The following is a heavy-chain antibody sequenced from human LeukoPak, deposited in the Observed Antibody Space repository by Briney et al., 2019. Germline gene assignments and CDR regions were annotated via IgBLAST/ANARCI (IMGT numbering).Heavy chain of an antibody. CDR1: GGSISSYY. CDR3: VGLRGYCTNSVCYSTFDI. CDR2: IYISGTT. V-gene: IGHV4-4*07. J-gene: IGHJ3*02. D-gene: IGHD2-8*01. Sequence: SETLSLTCTVSGGSISSYYWSWIRQPAGKGLEWIGRIYISGTTNYNPSLKSRVTMSVDMSKNQFSLKLSSVTAADTAVYYCVGLRGYCTNSVCYSTFDIWGQGTIVTASS.